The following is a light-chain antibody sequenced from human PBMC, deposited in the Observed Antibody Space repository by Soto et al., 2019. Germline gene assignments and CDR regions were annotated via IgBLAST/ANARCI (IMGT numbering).Light chain of an antibody. V-gene: IGKV3-15*01. J-gene: IGKJ5*01. CDR3: QQYNNWPPIT. Sequence: EIVMTQSPATLSVSPGERATLSCRASQSVSSNLAWYQQNPGQPPRLLIYGASTRATGISARFSGSGSGTEFTLTISSLLSEDFAVYYCQQYNNWPPITFGQGTRLEIK. CDR1: QSVSSN. CDR2: GAS.